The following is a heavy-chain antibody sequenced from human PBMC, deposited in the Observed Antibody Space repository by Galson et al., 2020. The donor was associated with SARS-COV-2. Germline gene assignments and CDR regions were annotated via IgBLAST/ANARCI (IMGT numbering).Heavy chain of an antibody. D-gene: IGHD3-10*01. V-gene: IGHV1-46*01. CDR2: INPSGGST. Sequence: ASVKVSCKVSGYTLTELSMHWVRQAPGQGLEWMGIINPSGGSTSYAQKFQGRVTMTRDTSTSTVYMELSSLRSEDTAVYYCARDLSVRKLWFGELTFYYYYMDVWGKGTTVTVSS. J-gene: IGHJ6*03. CDR3: ARDLSVRKLWFGELTFYYYYMDV. CDR1: GYTLTELS.